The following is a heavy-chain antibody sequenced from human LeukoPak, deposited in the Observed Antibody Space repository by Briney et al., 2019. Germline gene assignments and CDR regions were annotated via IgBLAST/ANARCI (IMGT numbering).Heavy chain of an antibody. CDR1: GGTFSSYA. J-gene: IGHJ4*02. D-gene: IGHD2-2*01. CDR3: ASGRTDIVVVPATLRNYFFDY. Sequence: ASVKVSCKASGGTFSSYAISWVRQAPGQGLEWMGGIIPMFGTANYAQKFQGRVTISADKSTSTAYMELGSLRSEDTAVYYCASGRTDIVVVPATLRNYFFDYWGQGTLVTVSS. CDR2: IIPMFGTA. V-gene: IGHV1-69*06.